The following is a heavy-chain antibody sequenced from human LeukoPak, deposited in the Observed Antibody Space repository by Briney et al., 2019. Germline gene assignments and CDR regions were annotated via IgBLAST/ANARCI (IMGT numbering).Heavy chain of an antibody. J-gene: IGHJ4*02. CDR2: IKQDGSEK. V-gene: IGHV3-7*01. CDR1: GFIFSIYW. Sequence: PGGSLRPSCAASGFIFSIYWMTWVRQAPGKGLEWVGNIKQDGSEKYYEDSLKGRFTISRDNAKRSLYLQMNSLRAEDTAVYYCARDVGFGGYSRGIFDYWGQGTLVTVSS. D-gene: IGHD3-10*01. CDR3: ARDVGFGGYSRGIFDY.